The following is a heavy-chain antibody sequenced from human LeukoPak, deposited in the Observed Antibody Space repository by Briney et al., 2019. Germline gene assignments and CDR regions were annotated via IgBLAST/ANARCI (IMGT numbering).Heavy chain of an antibody. V-gene: IGHV4-34*01. J-gene: IGHJ4*02. Sequence: PSETLSLTCAVYGGSFSGYYWSWIRQPPGKGLEWIGEINHSGSTNYNPSLKRRVTTSVRTSKNPFSLKLSSVTAADTAVYYCARALLGYCSSTSCSMAPHDYWGKGTLAPVSS. CDR1: GGSFSGYY. CDR2: INHSGST. D-gene: IGHD2-2*01. CDR3: ARALLGYCSSTSCSMAPHDY.